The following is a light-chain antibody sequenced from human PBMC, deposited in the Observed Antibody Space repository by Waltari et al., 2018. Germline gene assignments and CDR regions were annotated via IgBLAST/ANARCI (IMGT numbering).Light chain of an antibody. V-gene: IGLV1-44*01. CDR1: SSSIGTNT. J-gene: IGLJ3*02. CDR2: NND. Sequence: QSVLTQPPSASGTPGQRVTISCSGRSSSIGTNTLNWYQHLPGTAPKLLIYNNDKRPSGIPYRLSGYKAGTSASLAISWLQSEEEADYYCAAWDDSLNGWVFGGGTKLTVL. CDR3: AAWDDSLNGWV.